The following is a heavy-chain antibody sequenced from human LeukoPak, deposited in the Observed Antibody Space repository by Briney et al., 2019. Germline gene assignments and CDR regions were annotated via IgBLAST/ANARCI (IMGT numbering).Heavy chain of an antibody. V-gene: IGHV4-59*01. J-gene: IGHJ4*02. Sequence: PSETLSLTCTVSGGSIRSYYWSWIRQPPGKGLEWIGYIYYSGSTNYNPSLKSRVTISVDTSKNQFSLKLSSVTAADTAVYYCARTAVGATYYFDYWGQGTLVTVSS. CDR2: IYYSGST. CDR1: GGSIRSYY. CDR3: ARTAVGATYYFDY. D-gene: IGHD1-26*01.